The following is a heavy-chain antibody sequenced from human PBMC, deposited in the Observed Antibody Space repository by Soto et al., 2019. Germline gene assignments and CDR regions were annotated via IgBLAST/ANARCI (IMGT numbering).Heavy chain of an antibody. Sequence: EVQLLESGGGLVQPGGSLRLSCAASGFTFSSYAMSWVRQAPGKGLEWVAAVSGSGGSTYYADSVKGRFTISRDNSKNTLYLQMNSLRAEDTAVYDCAKTYCTNGVCYRYWYFDLWGRGTLVTVSS. V-gene: IGHV3-23*01. CDR1: GFTFSSYA. CDR2: VSGSGGST. J-gene: IGHJ2*01. D-gene: IGHD2-8*01. CDR3: AKTYCTNGVCYRYWYFDL.